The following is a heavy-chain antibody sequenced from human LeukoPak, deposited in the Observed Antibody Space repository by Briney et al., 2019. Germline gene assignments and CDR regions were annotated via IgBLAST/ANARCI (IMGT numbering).Heavy chain of an antibody. CDR2: IYPGDSDT. CDR1: GYSFTSYW. V-gene: IGHV5-51*01. Sequence: RGESLKISCKGSGYSFTSYWIGWVRQMPGKGLEWMGIIYPGDSDTRYSPSFQGQVTISADKSISTAYLQWSSLKASDTAMYYCARQGGTVADPPWAWFDPWGQGTLVTVSS. J-gene: IGHJ5*02. CDR3: ARQGGTVADPPWAWFDP. D-gene: IGHD6-19*01.